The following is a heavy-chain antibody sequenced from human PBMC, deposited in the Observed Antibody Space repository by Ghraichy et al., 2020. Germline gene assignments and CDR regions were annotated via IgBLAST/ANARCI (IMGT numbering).Heavy chain of an antibody. Sequence: GESLNISCAASGFIFSSYVMNWVRQAPGKGLEWVSYISSSGSPIYYADSVKGRFTISRDNAKNSLYLQMNSLRAEDTAVYFCARGRGYYDSSGYWFFDYWGQGTLVTVSS. CDR3: ARGRGYYDSSGYWFFDY. V-gene: IGHV3-48*03. CDR2: ISSSGSPI. D-gene: IGHD3-22*01. CDR1: GFIFSSYV. J-gene: IGHJ4*02.